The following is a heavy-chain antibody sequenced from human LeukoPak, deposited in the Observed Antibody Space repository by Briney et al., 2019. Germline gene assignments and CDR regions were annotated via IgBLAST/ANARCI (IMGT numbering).Heavy chain of an antibody. CDR3: ARSYSSGWYF. D-gene: IGHD6-19*01. Sequence: GASVKVSCKASGYTFSGYYMHWVRQAPDKGPEWMGWINPNSGGTKYAQKFQGRVTMTRDTSISTAYMELSRLRSDDTAVYYCARSYSSGWYFWGQGTLVTVSS. V-gene: IGHV1-2*02. CDR1: GYTFSGYY. J-gene: IGHJ4*02. CDR2: INPNSGGT.